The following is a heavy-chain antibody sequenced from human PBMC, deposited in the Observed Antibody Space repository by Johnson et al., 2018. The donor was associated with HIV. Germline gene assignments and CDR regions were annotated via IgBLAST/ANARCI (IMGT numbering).Heavy chain of an antibody. D-gene: IGHD1-26*01. CDR1: GFTFSSYG. CDR2: IWYDGSNK. CDR3: AKDMGIVGGTHDVFNI. J-gene: IGHJ3*02. V-gene: IGHV3-33*06. Sequence: QMLLVESGGGVVQPGRSLRLSCAASGFTFSSYGMHWVRQAPGKGLEWVAVIWYDGSNKYYADSVKGRFTISRDNSKNTLYLQMNSLRAEDTAVYYCAKDMGIVGGTHDVFNIGGQWTMVTVSS.